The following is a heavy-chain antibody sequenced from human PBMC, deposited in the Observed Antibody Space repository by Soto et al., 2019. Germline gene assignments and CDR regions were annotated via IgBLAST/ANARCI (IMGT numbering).Heavy chain of an antibody. V-gene: IGHV3-21*01. CDR3: ASHVVVVAATRDYYYMDV. D-gene: IGHD2-15*01. J-gene: IGHJ6*03. CDR1: GFTFSGDG. CDR2: IISSSSYI. Sequence: GWALRLSCAAAGFTFSGDGIRSVLQAPGKGLEWVSFIISSSSYIYYADSVKGRFTISRDNAKNSLYLQMNSLRAEDTAVYYCASHVVVVAATRDYYYMDVWGNGTTVTVSS.